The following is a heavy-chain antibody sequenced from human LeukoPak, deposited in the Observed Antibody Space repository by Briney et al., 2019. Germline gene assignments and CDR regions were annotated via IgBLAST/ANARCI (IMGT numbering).Heavy chain of an antibody. D-gene: IGHD5-18*01. CDR2: ISWNSGSI. V-gene: IGHV3-9*01. CDR1: GFTIDDYA. Sequence: GGSLRLSCAASGFTIDDYAMHWVRQAPGKGLEWVSGISWNSGSIGYADSVKGRFTISRDNAKNSLYLQMNSLRAEDTALYYCAKGYSYGWSAFDIWGQGTMVTVSS. CDR3: AKGYSYGWSAFDI. J-gene: IGHJ3*02.